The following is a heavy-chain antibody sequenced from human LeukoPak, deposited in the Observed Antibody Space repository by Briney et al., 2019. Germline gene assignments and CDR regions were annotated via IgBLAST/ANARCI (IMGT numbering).Heavy chain of an antibody. CDR1: GGSISSSSYY. Sequence: ETLSLTCTVSGGSISSSSYYWAWIRQPPGKGLEWVSTISVSGGNTYYADSVKGRFTISRDNSKNTLYLQMNSLRAEDTAVYYCALGGYSSSSNYFDYWGQGTLVTVSS. CDR2: ISVSGGNT. D-gene: IGHD6-6*01. V-gene: IGHV3-23*01. CDR3: ALGGYSSSSNYFDY. J-gene: IGHJ4*02.